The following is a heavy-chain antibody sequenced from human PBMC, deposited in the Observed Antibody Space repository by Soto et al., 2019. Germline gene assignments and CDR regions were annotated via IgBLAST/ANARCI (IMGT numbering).Heavy chain of an antibody. CDR1: GGSFSGYY. J-gene: IGHJ6*04. V-gene: IGHV4-34*01. CDR3: ARGRGDIVVVVAAGRTRMDV. Sequence: QVQLQQWGAGLLKPSDTLSLTCAVYGGSFSGYYWSWIRQPPGKGLEGIGEINHSVSTNYNPSLKSRVTISVDTSKIQFSLKLSSVTAADTAVYSWARGRGDIVVVVAAGRTRMDVWGKGTTVTVSS. D-gene: IGHD2-15*01. CDR2: INHSVST.